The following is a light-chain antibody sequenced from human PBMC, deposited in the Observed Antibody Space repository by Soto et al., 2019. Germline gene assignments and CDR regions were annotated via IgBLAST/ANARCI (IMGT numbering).Light chain of an antibody. V-gene: IGLV2-14*01. CDR3: SSYTSSSNLV. J-gene: IGLJ1*01. CDR1: SSDVGGYNY. CDR2: EVS. Sequence: QSVLAQPASVSGSPGQSITISCTGTSSDVGGYNYVSWYQQHPGKAPKLMIYEVSNRPSGVSNRFPGSKSGNTASLTISGLQAEDEADYYCSSYTSSSNLVLGNGTKVTVL.